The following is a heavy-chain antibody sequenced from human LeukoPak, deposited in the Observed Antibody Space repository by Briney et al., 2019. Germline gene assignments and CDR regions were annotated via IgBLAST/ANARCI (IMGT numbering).Heavy chain of an antibody. J-gene: IGHJ4*02. D-gene: IGHD5-18*01. CDR1: GFTVSSNY. V-gene: IGHV3-53*04. CDR3: ARGRGYSYGPGFDY. Sequence: GGSLRLSCAASGFTVSSNYMSWVRQAPGKGLEWVPVIYSGGSTYYADSVKGRFTISRHNPKNTLYLQMNSLRAEDTAVYYCARGRGYSYGPGFDYWGQGTLVTVSS. CDR2: IYSGGST.